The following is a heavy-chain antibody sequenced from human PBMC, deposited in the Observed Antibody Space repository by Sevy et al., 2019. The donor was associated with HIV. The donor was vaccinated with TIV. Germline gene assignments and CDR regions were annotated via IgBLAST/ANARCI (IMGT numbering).Heavy chain of an antibody. V-gene: IGHV3-53*01. CDR3: ARDQGCSGGSCYSRSYYGMDV. J-gene: IGHJ6*02. Sequence: GGSLRLSCAASGFTVSSNYMSWVRQAPGKGLEWVSVFYSGGSTYYADSVKGRFTISRDNSKNTLYLQMNSLRAEDTAVYYCARDQGCSGGSCYSRSYYGMDVWGQGTTVTVSS. CDR2: FYSGGST. CDR1: GFTVSSNY. D-gene: IGHD2-15*01.